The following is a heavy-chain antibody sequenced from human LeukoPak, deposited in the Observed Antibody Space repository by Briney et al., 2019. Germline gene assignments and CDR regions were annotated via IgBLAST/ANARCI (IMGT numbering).Heavy chain of an antibody. D-gene: IGHD4-17*01. Sequence: KASETLSLTCTVSGYSISSGYYWVWIRQPPGKGLEWIGSIYHSGSTYYNPSLKSRVTISVDTSKNQFSLKLSSVTAADTAVYYCAGYHAYGVTTPPLGYWGQGTLVTVSS. J-gene: IGHJ4*02. CDR3: AGYHAYGVTTPPLGY. CDR1: GYSISSGYY. V-gene: IGHV4-38-2*02. CDR2: IYHSGST.